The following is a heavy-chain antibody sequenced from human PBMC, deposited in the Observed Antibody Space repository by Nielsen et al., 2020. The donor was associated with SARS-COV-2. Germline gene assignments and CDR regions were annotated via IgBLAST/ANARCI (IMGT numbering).Heavy chain of an antibody. CDR1: GGSIRSWSHY. D-gene: IGHD6-19*01. J-gene: IGHJ3*02. CDR2: IYYSGST. CDR3: AKDRAAVSGSAFDI. Sequence: SETLSLTCTVSGGSIRSWSHYWGWIRQTPGKGLEWIGNIYYSGSTYYNPSLKSRVTISVDTSKNLFSLNLTSVTAADTALYYCAKDRAAVSGSAFDIWGQGTMVTVSS. V-gene: IGHV4-39*07.